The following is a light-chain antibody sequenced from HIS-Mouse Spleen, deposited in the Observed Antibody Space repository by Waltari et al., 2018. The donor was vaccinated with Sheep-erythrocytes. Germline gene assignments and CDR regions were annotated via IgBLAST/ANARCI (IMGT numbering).Light chain of an antibody. V-gene: IGLV2-23*01. CDR2: EGS. Sequence: QSALTQPASVSGSPGQSITISCTGTSSDVGSYNLVSWYQQHPGKAPKLMIYEGSKRPSGVSNRCSGSKSGHTASLTISGLQAEDEADYYCCSYAGSSTPWVFGGGTKLTVL. CDR3: CSYAGSSTPWV. CDR1: SSDVGSYNL. J-gene: IGLJ3*02.